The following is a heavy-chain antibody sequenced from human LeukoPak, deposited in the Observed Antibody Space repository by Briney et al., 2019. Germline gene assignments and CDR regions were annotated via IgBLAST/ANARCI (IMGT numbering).Heavy chain of an antibody. D-gene: IGHD3-9*01. CDR1: GFTFSSYA. CDR2: ISGSGGST. V-gene: IGHV3-23*01. J-gene: IGHJ4*02. Sequence: GGSLRLSCAASGFTFSSYAMSWVRQAPGKGLEWVSAISGSGGSTYYADSVKGRFTISRDNSKNTLYLQMNSLRAEDTAVYHCAKDVDILTGYYWGQGTLVTVSS. CDR3: AKDVDILTGYY.